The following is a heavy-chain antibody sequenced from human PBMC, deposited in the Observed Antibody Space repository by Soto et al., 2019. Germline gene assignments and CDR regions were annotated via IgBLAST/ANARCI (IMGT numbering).Heavy chain of an antibody. Sequence: GESLKISCKGSGYSFTSYWISWVRQMPGKGLEWMGRIDPSDSYTNYSPSFQGHVTISADKSISTAYLQWSSLKASDTAMYYCARQTTVTPYYYYYGMDVWGQGTTVTVSS. CDR1: GYSFTSYW. J-gene: IGHJ6*02. V-gene: IGHV5-10-1*01. CDR2: IDPSDSYT. CDR3: ARQTTVTPYYYYYGMDV. D-gene: IGHD4-17*01.